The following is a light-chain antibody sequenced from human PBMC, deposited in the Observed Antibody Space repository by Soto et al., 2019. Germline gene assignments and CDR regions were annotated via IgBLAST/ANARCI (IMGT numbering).Light chain of an antibody. CDR2: AVS. CDR3: TSYAGSNNLVV. CDR1: SSDVGGYNF. J-gene: IGLJ2*01. V-gene: IGLV2-8*01. Sequence: QSALTQPPSASGSPGQSVTISCTGTSSDVGGYNFVSWYQQHPDKAPKLMIYAVSKRPSGVPDRFSGSKSGNTASLTVSGLQAEDEADYYCTSYAGSNNLVVFGGGTKLTVL.